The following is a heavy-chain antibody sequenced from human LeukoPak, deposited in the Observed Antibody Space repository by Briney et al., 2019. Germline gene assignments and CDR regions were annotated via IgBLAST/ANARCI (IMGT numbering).Heavy chain of an antibody. CDR3: ARDRDGNNSQAGWFDP. J-gene: IGHJ5*02. D-gene: IGHD5-24*01. CDR2: ISSSSSYI. V-gene: IGHV3-21*01. CDR1: GFTFSSYS. Sequence: GGSLRLPCAASGFTFSSYSMNWVRQAPGKGLEWVSSISSSSSYIYYADSVKGRFTISRDNAKNSLYLQMNSLRAEDTAVYYCARDRDGNNSQAGWFDPWGQGTLVTVSS.